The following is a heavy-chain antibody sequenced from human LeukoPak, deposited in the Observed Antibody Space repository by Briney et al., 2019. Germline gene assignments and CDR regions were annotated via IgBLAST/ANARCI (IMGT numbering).Heavy chain of an antibody. D-gene: IGHD3-22*01. J-gene: IGHJ2*01. Sequence: GGALRLSCAASGFTFSDYYMSWIRQAPGKGLEWVSYICCSGSTIYYADSVKGRFTISRDNAKNLLYLQMNSLRAEDTAVYYTARDWYCYVSSGYLRGSYWYFHLWGRGTLVTVPS. CDR2: ICCSGSTI. CDR3: ARDWYCYVSSGYLRGSYWYFHL. CDR1: GFTFSDYY. V-gene: IGHV3-11*01.